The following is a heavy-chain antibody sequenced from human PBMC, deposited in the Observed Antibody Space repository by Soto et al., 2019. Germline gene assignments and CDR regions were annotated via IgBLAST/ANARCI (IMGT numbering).Heavy chain of an antibody. D-gene: IGHD6-13*01. CDR3: TTDAGIMVSRSSSWYRKQPYYYYGMDV. CDR2: AKSETDGGTT. J-gene: IGHJ6*02. V-gene: IGHV3-15*07. CDR1: GFTFTRAW. Sequence: GGSLRLSCAASGFTFTRAWLNWVRQAPGKGLEWVGRAKSETDGGTTDYAAPVKGRFTISRDDSKNTLYLQMNSLKTEDTAVYYCTTDAGIMVSRSSSWYRKQPYYYYGMDVWGQGTTVTVSS.